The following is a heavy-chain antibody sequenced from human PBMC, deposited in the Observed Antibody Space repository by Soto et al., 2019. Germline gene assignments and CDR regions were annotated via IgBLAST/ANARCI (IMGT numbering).Heavy chain of an antibody. D-gene: IGHD1-26*01. CDR3: VRDGVGATTFFGYFDY. V-gene: IGHV3-33*01. J-gene: IGHJ4*02. Sequence: QVQLVESGGGVVQPGRSLRLSCAASGFNFGSYGMHWVRQAPGKGLEWVAITRHDGSNTYYADSVRGRFTISRDNSKNTLYLQMNSVTVEDTAVYYCVRDGVGATTFFGYFDYWGQGTLIAVSS. CDR1: GFNFGSYG. CDR2: TRHDGSNT.